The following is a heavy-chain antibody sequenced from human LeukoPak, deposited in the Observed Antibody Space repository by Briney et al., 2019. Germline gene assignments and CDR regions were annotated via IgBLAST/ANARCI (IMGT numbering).Heavy chain of an antibody. CDR2: ISSSSSYI. D-gene: IGHD5-18*01. Sequence: GGSLRLSCAASGFTFSSYSMNWVRQAPGKGLEWVSSISSSSSYIYYADSVKGRFTISRDNAKNSLYLQMNSLRAEDTAVYYCARSKYSYGQTYCDYWGQGTLVTVSS. J-gene: IGHJ4*02. CDR3: ARSKYSYGQTYCDY. CDR1: GFTFSSYS. V-gene: IGHV3-21*01.